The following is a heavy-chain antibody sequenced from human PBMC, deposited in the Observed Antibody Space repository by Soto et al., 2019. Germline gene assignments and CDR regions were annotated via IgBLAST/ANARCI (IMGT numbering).Heavy chain of an antibody. CDR2: MNPNSGNT. V-gene: IGHV1-8*01. Sequence: QVQLVQSGAEVKKPGASVKVSCKASGYTFTSYDINWVRQATGQGLEWMGWMNPNSGNTGYAQKFQGRVTMTRNTLLCTVYMDPSSMIPADTAVYYYARRGRITWVYWGQGTLVTVSS. CDR3: ARRGRITWVY. D-gene: IGHD3-10*01. J-gene: IGHJ4*02. CDR1: GYTFTSYD.